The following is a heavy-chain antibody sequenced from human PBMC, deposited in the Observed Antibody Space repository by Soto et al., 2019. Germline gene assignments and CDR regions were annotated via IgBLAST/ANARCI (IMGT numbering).Heavy chain of an antibody. D-gene: IGHD2-15*01. CDR3: GRAKYCEFAAY. J-gene: IGHJ4*02. CDR2: VSGYNGDT. Sequence: QIQVVQSGDEVKQPGASVTVSCKASGYTFTSYGINWVRKAPGHGLAWVGWVSGYNGDTYYAQKFQDRVTMTKDGGTTTAYLELRSPRSDDSAVYYCGRAKYCEFAAYWGQGTRVSVPP. V-gene: IGHV1-18*01. CDR1: GYTFTSYG.